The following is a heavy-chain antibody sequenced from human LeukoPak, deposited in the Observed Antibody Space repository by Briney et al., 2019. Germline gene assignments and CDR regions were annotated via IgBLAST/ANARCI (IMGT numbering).Heavy chain of an antibody. Sequence: ASVTVSCKASGYTFTSYYMHWVRQAPGQGLAWMGIINPSGGSTSYAQKFQGRVTMTRDTSTSTVYMELSSLRSEDTAVYYCARAGTGGYDPQNYFDYWGQGTLVTVSS. J-gene: IGHJ4*02. CDR1: GYTFTSYY. V-gene: IGHV1-46*03. D-gene: IGHD5-12*01. CDR2: INPSGGST. CDR3: ARAGTGGYDPQNYFDY.